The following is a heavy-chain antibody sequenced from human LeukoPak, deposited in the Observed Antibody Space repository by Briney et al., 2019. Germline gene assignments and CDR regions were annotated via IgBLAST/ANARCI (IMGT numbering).Heavy chain of an antibody. V-gene: IGHV4-4*07. D-gene: IGHD1-26*01. J-gene: IGHJ4*02. Sequence: SETLSLTCTVSGVSITNYYWAWIRQPAGKGLEWIGRMYISGSTNYNPSLKSRVTISIDKANNQFSLKLRSVTAADTAVYYCARDYLVGAPLDSWGQGTQGTVSS. CDR2: MYISGST. CDR3: ARDYLVGAPLDS. CDR1: GVSITNYY.